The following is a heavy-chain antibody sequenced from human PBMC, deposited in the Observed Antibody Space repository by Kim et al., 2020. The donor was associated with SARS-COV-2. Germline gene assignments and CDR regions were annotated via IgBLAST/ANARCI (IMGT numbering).Heavy chain of an antibody. Sequence: SVKVSCKASGGTFSSYAISWVRQAPGQGLEWMGGIIPIFGTANYAQKFQGRVTITADESTSTAYMELSSLRSEDTAVYYCARVPSPAGTIPYYYYGMDVWGQGTTVTVSS. CDR1: GGTFSSYA. CDR3: ARVPSPAGTIPYYYYGMDV. CDR2: IIPIFGTA. V-gene: IGHV1-69*13. D-gene: IGHD6-13*01. J-gene: IGHJ6*02.